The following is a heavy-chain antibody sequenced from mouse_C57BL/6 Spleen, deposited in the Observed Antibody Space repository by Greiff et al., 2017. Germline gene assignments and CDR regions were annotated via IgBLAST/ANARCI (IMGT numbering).Heavy chain of an antibody. CDR2: IDPSDSET. CDR1: GYTFTSYW. Sequence: QVQLQQPGAELVRPGSSVKLSCKASGYTFTSYWMHWVKQRPIQGLEWIGNIDPSDSETHYNQKFKDKATLTVDKSSSTAYMQLSSLTSEDSAVYYCARGGRYYGRSYWYFDVWSTGTTVTVSS. J-gene: IGHJ1*03. D-gene: IGHD1-1*01. CDR3: ARGGRYYGRSYWYFDV. V-gene: IGHV1-52*01.